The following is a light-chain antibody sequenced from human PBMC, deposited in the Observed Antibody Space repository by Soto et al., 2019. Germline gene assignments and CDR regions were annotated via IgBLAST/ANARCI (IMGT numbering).Light chain of an antibody. J-gene: IGKJ1*01. CDR1: QSVSSY. CDR3: HQHCNWPTT. CDR2: DAS. Sequence: EIVLTQSPATLSLSPGERATLSCRASQSVSSYLAWYQQKPGQAPRLLIYDASNRATGIPARFSGSGSATDFTLTISSLEPEDFAVYYWHQHCNWPTTFGQGTKVEIK. V-gene: IGKV3-11*01.